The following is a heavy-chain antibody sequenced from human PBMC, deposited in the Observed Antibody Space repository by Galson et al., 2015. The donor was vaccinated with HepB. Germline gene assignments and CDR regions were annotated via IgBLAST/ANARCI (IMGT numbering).Heavy chain of an antibody. V-gene: IGHV3-30*18. Sequence: SLRLSCAASGVTLSSYGMHWVRQAPGKGLEWVAVISYDGSNKYYADSVKGRFTISRDNSKNTLYLQMNSLRAEDTAVYYCAKTYYYDSSGYFDAFDIWGQGTMVTVSS. D-gene: IGHD3-22*01. CDR2: ISYDGSNK. CDR3: AKTYYYDSSGYFDAFDI. J-gene: IGHJ3*02. CDR1: GVTLSSYG.